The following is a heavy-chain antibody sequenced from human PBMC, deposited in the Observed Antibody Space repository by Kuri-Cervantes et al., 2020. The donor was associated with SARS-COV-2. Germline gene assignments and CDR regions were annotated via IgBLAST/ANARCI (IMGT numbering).Heavy chain of an antibody. D-gene: IGHD3-10*01. CDR2: ISYDGSNK. CDR3: ARVVRGVIIEGDY. Sequence: GESLKISCAASGFTFSSYAMHWVRQAPGKGLEWVAVISYDGSNKYYADSVKGRFNISRKNPKNSLYLQMHNLSAEDTAVYYCARVVRGVIIEGDYWGQGTLVTVSS. V-gene: IGHV3-30-3*01. CDR1: GFTFSSYA. J-gene: IGHJ4*02.